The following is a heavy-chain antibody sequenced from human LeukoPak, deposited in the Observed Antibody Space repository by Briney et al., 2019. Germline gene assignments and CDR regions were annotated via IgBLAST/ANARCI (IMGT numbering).Heavy chain of an antibody. CDR3: AKEYYYDSSGFGY. J-gene: IGHJ4*02. CDR1: GFTFSSYN. D-gene: IGHD3-22*01. Sequence: GGSLRLSCAASGFTFSSYNMNWVRQAPGKGLEWVSYISSSSSTIYYADSVKGRFTISRDNSKNTLYLQMNSLRAGDTAVYYCAKEYYYDSSGFGYWGQGTLVTVSS. V-gene: IGHV3-48*01. CDR2: ISSSSSTI.